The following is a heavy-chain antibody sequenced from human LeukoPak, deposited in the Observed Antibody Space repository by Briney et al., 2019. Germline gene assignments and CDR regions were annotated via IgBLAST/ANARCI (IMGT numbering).Heavy chain of an antibody. CDR1: GGSISSSSYY. V-gene: IGHV4-39*07. J-gene: IGHJ5*02. D-gene: IGHD2-15*01. CDR2: IYYSGST. CDR3: GVVVAATSGNNLFDP. Sequence: SETLSLTCTVSGGSISSSSYYWGWIRQPPGKRLEWIGSIYYSGSTHYKPALKSRVTISIDKSKNKFSLKLSSVTAAEPGVYLCGVVVAATSGNNLFDPWGQGTLVTVSS.